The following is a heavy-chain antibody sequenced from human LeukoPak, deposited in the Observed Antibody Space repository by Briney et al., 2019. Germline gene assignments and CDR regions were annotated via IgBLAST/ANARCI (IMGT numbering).Heavy chain of an antibody. Sequence: GASVKVSCKASGYTFTGYYMHWVRQAPGQGLEWMGWINPNSGGTNYAQKFQRRVTMTRDTSTSTAYMELSRLRSDDTAVYYCARVKKGSGGSCFNYWGQGTLVTVSS. CDR2: INPNSGGT. CDR3: ARVKKGSGGSCFNY. V-gene: IGHV1-2*02. CDR1: GYTFTGYY. D-gene: IGHD2-15*01. J-gene: IGHJ4*02.